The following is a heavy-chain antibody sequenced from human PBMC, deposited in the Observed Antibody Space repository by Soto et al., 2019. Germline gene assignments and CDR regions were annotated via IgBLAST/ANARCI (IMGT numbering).Heavy chain of an antibody. D-gene: IGHD2-2*01. CDR3: ARVDIVVVPAAIFVDP. CDR2: ISAYNGNT. CDR1: GYTFTSYG. J-gene: IGHJ5*02. V-gene: IGHV1-18*01. Sequence: ASVKVSCKASGYTFTSYGISWVRQAPGQGLEWMGWISAYNGNTNYAQKLQGRVTMTTDTSTSTAYMELRSLRSDDTAVYYCARVDIVVVPAAIFVDPWGQGTLVTVSS.